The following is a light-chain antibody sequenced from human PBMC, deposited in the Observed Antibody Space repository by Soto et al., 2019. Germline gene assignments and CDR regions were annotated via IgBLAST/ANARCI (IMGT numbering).Light chain of an antibody. CDR2: WAS. V-gene: IGKV4-1*01. Sequence: DIVLTQSPDSLAVSLGERATINCKSSQSVLYSSNKKNYLAWYQQKSGQSTKVLIYWASTRESGVPDRFSGSGARTYFTLTISSLQDEDAAVYYCQQSYSTPRTFGQGTKVEIK. CDR1: QSVLYSSNKKNY. J-gene: IGKJ1*01. CDR3: QQSYSTPRT.